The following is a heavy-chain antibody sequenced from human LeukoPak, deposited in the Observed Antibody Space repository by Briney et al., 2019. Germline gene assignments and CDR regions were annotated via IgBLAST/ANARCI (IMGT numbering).Heavy chain of an antibody. Sequence: EASVKVSCKASGGTFSSYAISWVRQAPGQGLEWMGGIIPIFGTANYAQKFQGRVTITADESTSTAYMELSSLRSEDTAVYYCAGGLGYDILKGFDYWGQGTLVTVSS. CDR2: IIPIFGTA. CDR1: GGTFSSYA. J-gene: IGHJ4*02. V-gene: IGHV1-69*13. CDR3: AGGLGYDILKGFDY. D-gene: IGHD3-9*01.